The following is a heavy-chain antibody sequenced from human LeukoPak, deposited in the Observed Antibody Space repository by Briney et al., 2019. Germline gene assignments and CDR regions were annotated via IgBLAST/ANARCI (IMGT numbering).Heavy chain of an antibody. V-gene: IGHV3-33*01. CDR1: GFTFGSYG. Sequence: GGSLRLSCAASGFTFGSYGMHWVRQAPGKGLEWVAVIWYDGSNKYYADSVKGRFTISRDNSKNTLYLQMNSLRAEDTAVYYCARGGADSSSSFDYWGQGTLVTVSS. CDR3: ARGGADSSSSFDY. CDR2: IWYDGSNK. J-gene: IGHJ4*02. D-gene: IGHD6-13*01.